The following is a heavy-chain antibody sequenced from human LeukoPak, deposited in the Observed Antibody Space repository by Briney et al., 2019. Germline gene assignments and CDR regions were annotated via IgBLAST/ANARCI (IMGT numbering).Heavy chain of an antibody. D-gene: IGHD3-3*01. J-gene: IGHJ5*02. CDR2: ISSSSSTI. V-gene: IGHV3-48*02. Sequence: GGSLRLSCAASGLTFSSYSMNWVRQAPGKGLEWVSYISSSSSTIYYADSVKGRFTISRDNAKNSLYLQMNSLRDEDTAVYYCAREVTIFGVVTRFDPWGQGTLVTVSP. CDR1: GLTFSSYS. CDR3: AREVTIFGVVTRFDP.